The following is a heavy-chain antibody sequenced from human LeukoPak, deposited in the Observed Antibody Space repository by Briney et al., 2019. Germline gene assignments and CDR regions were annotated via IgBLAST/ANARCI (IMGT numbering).Heavy chain of an antibody. D-gene: IGHD6-6*01. CDR1: GGSISNY. J-gene: IGHJ4*02. CDR2: IYSSGST. CDR3: ARDRAARLTSGFDY. V-gene: IGHV4-4*07. Sequence: SATLSLTCTVSGGSISNYWSWIRQPAGKGLEWIGRIYSSGSTKYSPSLKRRVTMSVDTSKSQFSLNLTSVTAADTAVYYCARDRAARLTSGFDYWGQGTLVTVSS.